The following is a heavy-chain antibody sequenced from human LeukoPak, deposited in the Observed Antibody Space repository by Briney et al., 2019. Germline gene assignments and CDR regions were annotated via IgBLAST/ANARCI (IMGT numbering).Heavy chain of an antibody. CDR2: INHSGST. Sequence: SETLSLTCAVYGGSFSGYYWSWIRQPPGKGLEWIGEINHSGSTNYNPSLKSRVTISVDTSKNQFSLKLSSVTAADTAVYYCACPSDGNGDYWGQGTLVTVSS. CDR1: GGSFSGYY. CDR3: ACPSDGNGDY. J-gene: IGHJ4*02. D-gene: IGHD4-23*01. V-gene: IGHV4-34*01.